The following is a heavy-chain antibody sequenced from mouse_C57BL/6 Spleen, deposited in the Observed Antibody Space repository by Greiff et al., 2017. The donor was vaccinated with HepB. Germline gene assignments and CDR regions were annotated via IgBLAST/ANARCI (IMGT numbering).Heavy chain of an antibody. Sequence: QVQLKESGAELVKPGASVKLSCKASGYTFTEYTIHWVKQRSGQGLEWIGWFYPGSGSIKYNEKFKDKATLTADKSSSTVYMELSRLTSEDSAVYFCARHEDRYYDYDYHWYFDVWGTGTTVTVSS. CDR2: FYPGSGSI. CDR1: GYTFTEYT. J-gene: IGHJ1*03. V-gene: IGHV1-62-2*01. CDR3: ARHEDRYYDYDYHWYFDV. D-gene: IGHD2-4*01.